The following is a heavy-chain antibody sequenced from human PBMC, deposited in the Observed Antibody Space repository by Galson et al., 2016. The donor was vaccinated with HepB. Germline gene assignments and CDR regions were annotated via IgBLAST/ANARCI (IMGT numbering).Heavy chain of an antibody. CDR2: ISTDGXXX. Sequence: RLSCAASGXTFSSYXXHWVPQAPGKGLVGVSRISTDGXXXNQADSXKGRXXISRENARNTVYLQMNSLTAEDTAXYYCGAICGDXXGYGEYWSQGTLVTVSS. D-gene: IGHD5-18*01. J-gene: IGHJ4*02. CDR3: GAICGDXXGYGEY. V-gene: IGHV3-74*01. CDR1: GXTFSSYX.